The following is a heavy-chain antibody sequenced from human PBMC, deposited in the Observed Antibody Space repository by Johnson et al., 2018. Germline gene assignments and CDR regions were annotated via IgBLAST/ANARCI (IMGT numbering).Heavy chain of an antibody. J-gene: IGHJ1*01. Sequence: VQLVQSGGGLVQPGGSLRLSCAASGFSFSSYSMNWVRQAPGKGLEWVSYISRSSSKIYYADSVKGRFTISRENAKNSLYLQMNSLRDGDSAVYYCARDSDYDVWSDYYGYFYWGQGTLVIVSS. D-gene: IGHD3-3*01. V-gene: IGHV3-48*02. CDR3: ARDSDYDVWSDYYGYFY. CDR1: GFSFSSYS. CDR2: ISRSSSKI.